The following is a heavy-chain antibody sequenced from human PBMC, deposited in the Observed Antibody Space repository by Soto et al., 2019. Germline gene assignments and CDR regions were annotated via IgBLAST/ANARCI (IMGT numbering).Heavy chain of an antibody. J-gene: IGHJ4*02. CDR1: GASIIRTDYY. D-gene: IGHD3-10*01. Sequence: SETLSLTCTVSGASIIRTDYYWSWFLQPPGKGLEWIGYISNSGSTSHNPSLKSRISMSLETSRNQFSLKLSPVTAADTALYYCARMGFTYGTASVWGQGTQVTVSS. CDR3: ARMGFTYGTASV. V-gene: IGHV4-30-4*01. CDR2: ISNSGST.